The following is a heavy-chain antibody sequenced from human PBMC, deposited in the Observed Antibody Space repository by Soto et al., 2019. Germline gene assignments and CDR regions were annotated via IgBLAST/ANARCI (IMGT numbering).Heavy chain of an antibody. D-gene: IGHD1-26*01. Sequence: ASVKVSCKASGGTFSSYAISWVRQAPGQGLGWMGGIIPIFGTANYAQKFQGRVTITADESTSTAYMELSSLRSEDTAVYYCARGSGSYYYYHGMDVWGQGTTVTVS. V-gene: IGHV1-69*13. CDR3: ARGSGSYYYYHGMDV. CDR2: IIPIFGTA. CDR1: GGTFSSYA. J-gene: IGHJ6*02.